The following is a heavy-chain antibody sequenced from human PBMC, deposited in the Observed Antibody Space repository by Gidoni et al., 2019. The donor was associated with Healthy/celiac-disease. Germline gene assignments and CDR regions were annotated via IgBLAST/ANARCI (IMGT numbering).Heavy chain of an antibody. CDR3: AHSPTIRFLEWLSTTRAFYFDY. J-gene: IGHJ4*02. CDR2: IYWNDDK. CDR1: GFSLSTSGVG. V-gene: IGHV2-5*01. Sequence: QITLKESGPTLVKPTQTLTLTCTFSGFSLSTSGVGVGWIRQPPGKALEWLALIYWNDDKRYSPSLKSRLTITKDTSKNQVVLTMTNMDPVDTATYYCAHSPTIRFLEWLSTTRAFYFDYWGQGTLVTVSS. D-gene: IGHD3-3*01.